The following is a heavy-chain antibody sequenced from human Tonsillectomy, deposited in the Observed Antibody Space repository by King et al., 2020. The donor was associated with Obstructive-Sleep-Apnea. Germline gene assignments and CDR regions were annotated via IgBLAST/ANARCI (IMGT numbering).Heavy chain of an antibody. CDR3: ARTTTASDAFDI. J-gene: IGHJ3*02. CDR1: GFTFSNYW. D-gene: IGHD4-11*01. Sequence: VQLVESGGGFVQPGGSLRLSCAASGFTFSNYWMHWVRQAPGKGLVWVSRISSDGSITNYADSVKGRFTISRDNAKNTLDLQMNCLRDEDTAVYYCARTTTASDAFDIWVLGTMVIVSS. V-gene: IGHV3-74*01. CDR2: ISSDGSIT.